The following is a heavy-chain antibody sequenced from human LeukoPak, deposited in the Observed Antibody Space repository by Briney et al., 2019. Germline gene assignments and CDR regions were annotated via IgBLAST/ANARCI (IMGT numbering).Heavy chain of an antibody. D-gene: IGHD5-12*01. CDR2: IYYSGST. V-gene: IGHV4-39*01. J-gene: IGHJ4*02. CDR3: ARHNPQWLRKGHFDY. CDR1: GGSISSSSYY. Sequence: PSETLSLTCTVSGGSISSSSYYWGWIRQPPGKGLEWIGSIYYSGSTYYNPSLKSRVTISVDTSKNQFSLKLSSVTAADTAVYYCARHNPQWLRKGHFDYWGQGTLVTVSS.